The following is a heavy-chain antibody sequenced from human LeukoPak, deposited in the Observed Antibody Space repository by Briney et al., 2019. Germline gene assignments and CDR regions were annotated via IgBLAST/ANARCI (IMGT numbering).Heavy chain of an antibody. V-gene: IGHV4-30-4*08. Sequence: NPSQTLSLTCTVSGGSISSGDYYWSWIRQPPGNVLEWIGYIYYSGSTYYNPSLKSRVTISVDTSKNPFSLKLSSVTAADTAVYYCASEDTSMSYFDYWGQRALVTVSS. CDR1: GGSISSGDYY. CDR3: ASEDTSMSYFDY. CDR2: IYYSGST. D-gene: IGHD2-2*01. J-gene: IGHJ4*02.